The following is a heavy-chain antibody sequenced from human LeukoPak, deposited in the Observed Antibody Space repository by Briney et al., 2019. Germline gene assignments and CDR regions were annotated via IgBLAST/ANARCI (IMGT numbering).Heavy chain of an antibody. D-gene: IGHD2-8*02. CDR1: GFTFSYYW. CDR2: IKQDASEE. J-gene: IGHJ4*02. V-gene: IGHV3-7*04. CDR3: ARDEHQFYHSSTGRFDY. Sequence: GGSLRLSCAASGFTFSYYWMGWVRQAPGKGLEWVANIKQDASEEYYVDSVMGRFTISRDNAKNSLYLQMDSLRAEDTAVYYCARDEHQFYHSSTGRFDYWGQGTLVTVSS.